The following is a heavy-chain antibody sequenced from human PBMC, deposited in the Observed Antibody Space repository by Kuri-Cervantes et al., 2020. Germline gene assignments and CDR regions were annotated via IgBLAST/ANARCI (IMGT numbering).Heavy chain of an antibody. CDR2: INHSGST. J-gene: IGHJ4*02. D-gene: IGHD2-2*01. CDR1: GDSMTTYY. V-gene: IGHV4-34*01. CDR3: ARGGGVPAAIGDLDY. Sequence: SETLSLTCTVSGDSMTTYYWSWIRQPPGKGLEWIGEINHSGSTNYNPSLKSRVTISVDTSKNQFSLNLNSVTAADTAVYYCARGGGVPAAIGDLDYWGQGTQVTVSS.